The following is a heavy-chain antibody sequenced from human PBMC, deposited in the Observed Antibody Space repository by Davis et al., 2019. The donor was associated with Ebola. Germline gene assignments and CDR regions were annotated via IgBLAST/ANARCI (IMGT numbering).Heavy chain of an antibody. J-gene: IGHJ6*02. V-gene: IGHV1-69*13. CDR3: AREYSSSLRGMDV. CDR2: IIPIFGTA. Sequence: AASVKVSCKASGGTFSSYAISWVRQAPGQGLEWMGGIIPIFGTANYAQKFQGRVTITADESTSTAYMELSSLRSEDTAVYYCAREYSSSLRGMDVWGQGTAVTVSS. CDR1: GGTFSSYA. D-gene: IGHD6-19*01.